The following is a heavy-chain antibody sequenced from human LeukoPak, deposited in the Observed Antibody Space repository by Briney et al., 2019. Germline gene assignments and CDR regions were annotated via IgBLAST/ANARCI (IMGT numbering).Heavy chain of an antibody. V-gene: IGHV4-34*01. CDR2: INHSGST. D-gene: IGHD6-6*01. CDR1: GGSFSGYY. J-gene: IGHJ5*02. CDR3: ARGPGYRRIEARYWFDP. Sequence: SETLSLTCAVYGGSFSGYYWSWIRQPPGKGLEWIGEINHSGSTNYNLSLKSRVTISVDTSKNQFSLKLSSVTAADTAVYYCARGPGYRRIEARYWFDPWGQGTLVTVSS.